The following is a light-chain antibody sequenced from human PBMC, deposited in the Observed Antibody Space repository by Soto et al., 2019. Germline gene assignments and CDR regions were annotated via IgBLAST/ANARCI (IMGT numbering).Light chain of an antibody. CDR1: SGHSSYI. Sequence: QSVLNQSSSASASLGSSVKLTCTLSSGHSSYIIAWHHQQPGKAPRYLMKLEGSGSYNKGSGVPDRFSGSSSGADRYLTISNLQFEDEANYYCETWDSNTRVFGGGTKVTVL. J-gene: IGLJ2*01. CDR3: ETWDSNTRV. CDR2: LEGSGSY. V-gene: IGLV4-60*02.